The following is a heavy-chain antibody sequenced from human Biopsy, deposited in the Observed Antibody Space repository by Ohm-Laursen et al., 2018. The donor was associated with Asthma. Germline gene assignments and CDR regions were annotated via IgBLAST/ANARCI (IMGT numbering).Heavy chain of an antibody. CDR1: GDSIDSGDYS. CDR3: ARGWNCGGDCYSLDY. CDR2: IYRNGDT. J-gene: IGHJ4*02. D-gene: IGHD2-21*02. V-gene: IGHV4-30-2*06. Sequence: TLSLTCGVSGDSIDSGDYSWTWIRQSPGWGLEWIGYIYRNGDTYYNPTLKNRVTISIDRSKNQFSLRLRSVTAADTAVYYCARGWNCGGDCYSLDYWGQGTLVTVSS.